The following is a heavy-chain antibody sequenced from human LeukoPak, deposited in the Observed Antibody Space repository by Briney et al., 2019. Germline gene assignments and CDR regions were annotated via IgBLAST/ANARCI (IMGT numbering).Heavy chain of an antibody. CDR1: GYTFTGYY. J-gene: IGHJ5*02. D-gene: IGHD5-24*01. CDR3: ARGKSNLVALNWLDP. CDR2: INPNSGGT. Sequence: ASVKVSCKASGYTFTGYYMHWVRQAPGQGLEWMGWINPNSGGTNYAQKFQDRVTMTRDTSIGTAYMELSRLTSDDTATYYCARGKSNLVALNWLDPWGQGTLVTVSS. V-gene: IGHV1-2*02.